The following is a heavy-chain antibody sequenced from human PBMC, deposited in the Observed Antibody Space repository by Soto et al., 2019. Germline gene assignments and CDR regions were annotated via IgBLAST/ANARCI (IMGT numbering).Heavy chain of an antibody. Sequence: QVQLVQSGAEVKKPGSSVKVSCKASGGTLSNYGVSWVRQAPGQGLEWMGGLIPVFGTANYAHKFQGRLTMTGDESTSTVYMDVSSLRSEDTAVYYCARGDATKITVTTYYAMDVWGQGTTVTVSS. J-gene: IGHJ6*02. CDR2: LIPVFGTA. CDR1: GGTLSNYG. CDR3: ARGDATKITVTTYYAMDV. V-gene: IGHV1-69*12. D-gene: IGHD4-17*01.